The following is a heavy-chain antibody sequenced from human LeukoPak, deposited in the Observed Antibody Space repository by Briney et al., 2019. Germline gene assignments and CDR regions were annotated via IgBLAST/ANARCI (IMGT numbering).Heavy chain of an antibody. CDR2: IKSETDGGTT. J-gene: IGHJ3*01. CDR1: GFTFSSAW. V-gene: IGHV3-15*07. Sequence: GGSLRLSCAASGFTFSSAWMNWVRQAPGKGLEWVGRIKSETDGGTTDYAAPVKGTFTISRDDSENTLYLQMNSLKTEDTAIYYCARDPFQGGSGNYYGAFDVWGQGTIVAVS. CDR3: ARDPFQGGSGNYYGAFDV. D-gene: IGHD3-10*01.